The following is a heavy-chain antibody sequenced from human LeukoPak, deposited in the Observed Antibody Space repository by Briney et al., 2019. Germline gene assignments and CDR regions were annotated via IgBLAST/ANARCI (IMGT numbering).Heavy chain of an antibody. CDR1: GYTFTSYN. CDR2: MNPNSGNT. CDR3: ARGLRYYDSSGYYSEADAFDI. D-gene: IGHD3-22*01. J-gene: IGHJ3*02. Sequence: GASVKVSCKASGYTFTSYNINWVRQASGQGLEWMGWMNPNSGNTGYAQKFRGRVTMTRNTSISTAYMELSSLRSEDTAVYYCARGLRYYDSSGYYSEADAFDIWGQGTMVTVSS. V-gene: IGHV1-8*01.